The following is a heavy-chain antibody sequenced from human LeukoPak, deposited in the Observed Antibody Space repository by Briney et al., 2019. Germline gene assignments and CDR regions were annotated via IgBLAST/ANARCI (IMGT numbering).Heavy chain of an antibody. V-gene: IGHV4-4*07. Sequence: SETLSLTCTVSGGSISSYYWSWVRQPAGKGLEWIGRISSSGATHFNPSLESRVIMSVDTSKNQFSLRLASVTAADTAVYYCARGPSSGATYFASWGQGTLVTVSS. CDR2: ISSSGAT. CDR1: GGSISSYY. J-gene: IGHJ4*02. D-gene: IGHD1-26*01. CDR3: ARGPSSGATYFAS.